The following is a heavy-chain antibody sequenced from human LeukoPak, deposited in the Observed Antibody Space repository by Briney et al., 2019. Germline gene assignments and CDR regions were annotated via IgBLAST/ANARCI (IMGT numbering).Heavy chain of an antibody. CDR2: IYYSGST. CDR1: GGPISSGGYY. J-gene: IGHJ4*02. D-gene: IGHD3-22*01. Sequence: SQTLSLTCTVSGGPISSGGYYWSWIRQHPGKGLEWIGHIYYSGSTYYNPSLKSRVTISVDTSKNQFSLKLSSVTAADTAVYYCARAQSYDSSGNFDYWGQGTLVTVSS. CDR3: ARAQSYDSSGNFDY. V-gene: IGHV4-31*03.